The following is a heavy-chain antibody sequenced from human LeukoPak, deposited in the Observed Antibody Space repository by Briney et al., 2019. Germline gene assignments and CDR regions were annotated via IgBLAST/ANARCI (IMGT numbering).Heavy chain of an antibody. J-gene: IGHJ4*02. D-gene: IGHD2-15*01. CDR3: ARGSALLALSFDY. V-gene: IGHV1-69*15. CDR2: IIPIFGTA. Sequence: SVKVSCKASGGTFSSYAISWVRQAPGQGLEWMGRIIPIFGTADYAQKFQGRVTITADESTSTAYMELSSLRSEDTAVYYCARGSALLALSFDYWGQGTLVTVSS. CDR1: GGTFSSYA.